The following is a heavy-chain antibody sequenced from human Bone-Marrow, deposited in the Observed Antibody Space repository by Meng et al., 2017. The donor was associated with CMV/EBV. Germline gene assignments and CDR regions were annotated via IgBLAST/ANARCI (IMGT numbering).Heavy chain of an antibody. Sequence: SLSCAVYGGSFRGYYWRWIRQPPGKGLEWIGEIKHSGDTNYSPSLKSRVTISLDMSKNQFSLNLKSVTAADTAVYFCARDEEGVLGHWGQGTLVTVSS. D-gene: IGHD3-16*01. CDR2: IKHSGDT. V-gene: IGHV4-34*01. CDR1: GGSFRGYY. J-gene: IGHJ4*02. CDR3: ARDEEGVLGH.